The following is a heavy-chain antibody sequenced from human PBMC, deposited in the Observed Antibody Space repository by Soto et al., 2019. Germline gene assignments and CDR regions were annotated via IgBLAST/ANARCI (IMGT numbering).Heavy chain of an antibody. V-gene: IGHV4-31*03. J-gene: IGHJ3*02. D-gene: IGHD7-27*01. CDR1: GGSISSGGYY. Sequence: ASETLSLTCTVSGGSISSGGYYWSWIRQHPGKGLEWIGYIYYSGSTYYNPSLKSRVTISVDTSKNQFSLKLSSVTAADTAVYYCASGKLGSDAFDIWGQGPMVTV. CDR2: IYYSGST. CDR3: ASGKLGSDAFDI.